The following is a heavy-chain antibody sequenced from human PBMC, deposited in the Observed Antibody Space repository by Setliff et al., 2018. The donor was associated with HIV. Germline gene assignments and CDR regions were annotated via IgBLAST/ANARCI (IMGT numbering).Heavy chain of an antibody. V-gene: IGHV1-8*01. CDR1: GHTFTNYD. CDR3: ARGKGVGGVIITGGLDV. Sequence: ASVKVSCKPPGHTFTNYDIHWMRRAPGQGLEWMGWMNPNSGVSGYALKFHDRVTMTRDTSITTLYMELSNLTSEDTAVYYCARGKGVGGVIITGGLDVWGQGTTVTVSS. D-gene: IGHD3-10*01. CDR2: MNPNSGVS. J-gene: IGHJ6*02.